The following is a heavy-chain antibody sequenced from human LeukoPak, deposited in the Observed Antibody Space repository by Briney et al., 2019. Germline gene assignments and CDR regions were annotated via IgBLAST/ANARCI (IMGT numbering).Heavy chain of an antibody. V-gene: IGHV4-39*01. Sequence: PSETLSLTCTVSGGSISGSSYYWGWIRQPPGKGLEWIGSIYYSGSTYYNPSLKSRVTISVDTSKNQFSLRLSSVTAADTAVYSCARRLVYYFDYWGQGTLVTVSS. CDR3: ARRLVYYFDY. CDR1: GGSISGSSYY. CDR2: IYYSGST. D-gene: IGHD6-6*01. J-gene: IGHJ4*02.